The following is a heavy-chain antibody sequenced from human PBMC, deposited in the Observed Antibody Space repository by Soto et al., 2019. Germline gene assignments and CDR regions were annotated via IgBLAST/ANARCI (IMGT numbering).Heavy chain of an antibody. CDR1: VGTFISYA. CDR2: INPNSGGT. Sequence: GASVKVSYKASVGTFISYAISWVRQAPGQGLEWMGWINPNSGGTNYAQKFQGWVTMTRDTSISTAYMELSRLRSDDTAVYYCVRDFCCPGVVVPAASYYYGMDVWGQGTTVTVSS. CDR3: VRDFCCPGVVVPAASYYYGMDV. D-gene: IGHD2-2*01. V-gene: IGHV1-2*04. J-gene: IGHJ6*02.